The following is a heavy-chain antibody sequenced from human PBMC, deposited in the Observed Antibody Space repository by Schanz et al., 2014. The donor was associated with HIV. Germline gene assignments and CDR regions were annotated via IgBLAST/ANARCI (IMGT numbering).Heavy chain of an antibody. Sequence: QVQLVQSGAEVKKTGSSVKVSCKASGGTFRSNAITWVRQAPGQWLEWIGHFNVMLSKINSAQKFQGRVSMTADPSTNTAYMEMRGLRFEDTAVYYCASGRRSGIGWRMDVWGQGTTVSVSS. CDR1: GGTFRSNA. J-gene: IGHJ6*02. D-gene: IGHD6-19*01. CDR2: FNVMLSKI. CDR3: ASGRRSGIGWRMDV. V-gene: IGHV1-69*01.